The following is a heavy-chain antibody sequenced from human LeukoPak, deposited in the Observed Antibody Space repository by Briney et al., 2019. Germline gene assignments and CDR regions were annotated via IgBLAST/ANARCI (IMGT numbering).Heavy chain of an antibody. J-gene: IGHJ4*02. CDR3: AKDRSSYYDSSGYFY. CDR2: ISGSGGST. Sequence: GGSLRLSCAASGFTFSSYAMSWVRQAPGKGLEWVSAISGSGGSTYYADSEKGRFTISRDNSKNTLYLQMNSLRAEDTAVYYCAKDRSSYYDSSGYFYWGQGTLVTVSS. CDR1: GFTFSSYA. V-gene: IGHV3-23*01. D-gene: IGHD3-22*01.